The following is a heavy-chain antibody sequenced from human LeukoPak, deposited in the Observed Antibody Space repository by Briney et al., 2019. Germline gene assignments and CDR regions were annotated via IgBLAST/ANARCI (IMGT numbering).Heavy chain of an antibody. Sequence: TSETLSLTCTVSGGSISSYYWSWIRQPPGKGLEWIGYIYYSGSTNYNPSLKSRVTISVDTSKNQFSLKLSSVTAADTAVYYCARHVPSEIAAAGTGFDYWGQGILVTVSS. CDR1: GGSISSYY. CDR2: IYYSGST. J-gene: IGHJ4*02. D-gene: IGHD6-13*01. V-gene: IGHV4-59*08. CDR3: ARHVPSEIAAAGTGFDY.